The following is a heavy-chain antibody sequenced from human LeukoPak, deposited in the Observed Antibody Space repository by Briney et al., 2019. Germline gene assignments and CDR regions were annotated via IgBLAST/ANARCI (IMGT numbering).Heavy chain of an antibody. CDR1: GFTFSSYA. CDR2: LSDSGGRA. V-gene: IGHV3-23*01. CDR3: AKTYYNSGTYYHSNF. J-gene: IGHJ4*02. Sequence: PGGSLRLSCAASGFTFSSYAMSWVRRAPGKGLEWVSALSDSGGRAYYADSVKGRFTISRNNSKNTLYLQMISLRAEDTAVYYCAKTYYNSGTYYHSNFWGQGTLVTVSS. D-gene: IGHD3-10*01.